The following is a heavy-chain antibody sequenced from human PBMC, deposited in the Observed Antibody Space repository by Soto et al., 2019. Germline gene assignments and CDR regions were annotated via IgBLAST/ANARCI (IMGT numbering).Heavy chain of an antibody. CDR2: IVVGSGNT. J-gene: IGHJ3*02. D-gene: IGHD3-3*01. CDR3: AAGLYDFWSGYLPDAFDI. CDR1: GFTFTSSA. Sequence: SVKVSCKASGFTFTSSAMQWVRQARGQRLEWIGWIVVGSGNTNYAQKFQERVTITRDMSTSTAYMELSSLRSEDTAVYYCAAGLYDFWSGYLPDAFDIWGQGTMVTVSS. V-gene: IGHV1-58*02.